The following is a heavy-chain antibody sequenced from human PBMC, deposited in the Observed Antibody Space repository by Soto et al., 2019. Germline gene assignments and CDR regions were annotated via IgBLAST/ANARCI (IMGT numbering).Heavy chain of an antibody. V-gene: IGHV3-30-3*01. CDR2: ISYDGSNK. J-gene: IGHJ4*02. CDR3: ARDGYDNDY. Sequence: QVQLVESGGGVVQPGRSLRLSCAASGFTFSSYAMHWVRQAPGKGLEWVAVISYDGSNKYYADSVKGRFTISRDNSKNTMYLQMNSLRAEDTAVYYCARDGYDNDYWGQGTMVTVSS. CDR1: GFTFSSYA. D-gene: IGHD5-12*01.